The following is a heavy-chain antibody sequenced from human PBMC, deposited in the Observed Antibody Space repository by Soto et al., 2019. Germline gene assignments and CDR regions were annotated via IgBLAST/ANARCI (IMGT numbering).Heavy chain of an antibody. Sequence: QVQLVQSGAVVKKPGSSVKVSCKSSGGTFSSHSINWVRQAPGQGLEWMGGIIPIFGPANFAKKFQGRVTITADESTTTAYMELSSLISEDTAVYYCATGSFTSTGGRIGYHYNAMDVWGQGTTVTVSS. CDR3: ATGSFTSTGGRIGYHYNAMDV. D-gene: IGHD1-1*01. CDR1: GGTFSSHS. V-gene: IGHV1-69*01. CDR2: IIPIFGPA. J-gene: IGHJ6*02.